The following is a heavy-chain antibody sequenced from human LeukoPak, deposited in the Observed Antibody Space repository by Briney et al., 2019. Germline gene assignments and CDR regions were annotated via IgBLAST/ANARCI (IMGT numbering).Heavy chain of an antibody. J-gene: IGHJ4*02. CDR1: GYTFTGYD. V-gene: IGHV1-8*01. CDR3: ARGPPNWGYDY. Sequence: ASVKVSCMASGYTFTGYDFNWVRQATGQRPEWMGWMSPNSGDTGYAQKFQDRVTMTRNTSISTAYMELSSLRSDDTAVYYCARGPPNWGYDYWGPGTLVTVSS. CDR2: MSPNSGDT. D-gene: IGHD7-27*01.